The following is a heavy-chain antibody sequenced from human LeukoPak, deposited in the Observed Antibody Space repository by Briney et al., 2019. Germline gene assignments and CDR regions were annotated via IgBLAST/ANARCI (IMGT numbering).Heavy chain of an antibody. CDR3: TEFYFDRSGYADY. V-gene: IGHV4-39*01. J-gene: IGHJ4*02. CDR1: GGSISSSSFY. Sequence: PSETLSLTCTVSGGSISSSSFYWGWIRQPPGKGLEWIGSIYYRGSTYYNPSLKSRVTISVDMSENQVSPKLRSVTAADTAVYYCTEFYFDRSGYADYWGQGTLVTVSS. CDR2: IYYRGST. D-gene: IGHD3-22*01.